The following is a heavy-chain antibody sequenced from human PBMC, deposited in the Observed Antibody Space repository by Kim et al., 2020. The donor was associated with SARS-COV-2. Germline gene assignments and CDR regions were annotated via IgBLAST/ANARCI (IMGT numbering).Heavy chain of an antibody. CDR3: ARDEGLQEWELLPFYYGMDV. J-gene: IGHJ6*02. V-gene: IGHV3-21*01. CDR1: GFTFSSYS. Sequence: GGSLRLSCAASGFTFSSYSMNWVRQAPGKGLEWVSSISSSSSYIYYADSVKGRFTISRDNAKNSLYLQMNSLRAEDTAVYYCARDEGLQEWELLPFYYGMDVWGQGTTGTVSS. CDR2: ISSSSSYI. D-gene: IGHD1-26*01.